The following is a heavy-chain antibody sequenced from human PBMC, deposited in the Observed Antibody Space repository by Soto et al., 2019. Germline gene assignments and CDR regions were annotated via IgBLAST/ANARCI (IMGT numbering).Heavy chain of an antibody. Sequence: EVQLVESGGGLVQPGGSLRLSCAASGFTFSSYWMSWVRQAPGKALECVANIKQDGRETYYVDSVKGRFTISRDNANSALYLQMDGLGAEDTAVYYCASGTSHYNYVHVWYWGQGTHVIVSS. V-gene: IGHV3-7*03. CDR3: ASGTSHYNYVHVWY. D-gene: IGHD3-16*01. J-gene: IGHJ4*02. CDR1: GFTFSSYW. CDR2: IKQDGRET.